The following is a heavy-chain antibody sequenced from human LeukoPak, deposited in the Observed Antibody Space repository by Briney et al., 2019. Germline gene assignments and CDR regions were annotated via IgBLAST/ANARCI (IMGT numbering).Heavy chain of an antibody. CDR2: TSSDGSTT. CDR3: ARPLAGYSFFDY. CDR1: GFTFSSYW. D-gene: IGHD5-18*01. V-gene: IGHV3-74*01. J-gene: IGHJ4*02. Sequence: GGSLRLSCAASGFTFSSYWMHWVRHAPGKGLVWVSRTSSDGSTTTYADSVKGRFTISRDNAKNTLYLQMNSLRAEDTAVYYCARPLAGYSFFDYWGQGTLVTVSS.